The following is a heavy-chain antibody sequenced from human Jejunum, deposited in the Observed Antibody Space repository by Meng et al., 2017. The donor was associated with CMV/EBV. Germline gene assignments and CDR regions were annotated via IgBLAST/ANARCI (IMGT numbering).Heavy chain of an antibody. CDR1: FTFNNYW. J-gene: IGHJ6*02. Sequence: FTFNNYWMAWVRQAPGKGLGWVANIIQHRYETYYVDSVKGRFTISRDNAKNSLYLQMNGLRAEDTAFYYCARINDYGGAHYGMDVWGQGTTVTVSS. V-gene: IGHV3-7*01. D-gene: IGHD4/OR15-4a*01. CDR3: ARINDYGGAHYGMDV. CDR2: IIQHRYET.